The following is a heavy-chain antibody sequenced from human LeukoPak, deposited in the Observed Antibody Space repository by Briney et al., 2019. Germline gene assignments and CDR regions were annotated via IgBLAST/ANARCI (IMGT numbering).Heavy chain of an antibody. CDR2: IIPILGIA. CDR3: ARAGLRCSSTSCPFDY. J-gene: IGHJ4*02. Sequence: GASVKVSCKASGGTFSSYTISWVRQAPGQGLEWMGRIIPILGIANYAQKFQGRVTITADKSTSTAYMELSSLRSEDTAVYYCARAGLRCSSTSCPFDYWGQGTLVTVSS. V-gene: IGHV1-69*02. CDR1: GGTFSSYT. D-gene: IGHD2-2*01.